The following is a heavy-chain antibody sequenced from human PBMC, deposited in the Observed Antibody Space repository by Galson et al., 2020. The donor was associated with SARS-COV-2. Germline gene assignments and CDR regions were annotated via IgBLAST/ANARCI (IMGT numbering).Heavy chain of an antibody. CDR2: INPSGGST. CDR1: GYTFTSYY. Sequence: ASVKVSCKASGYTFTSYYMHWVRQAPGQGLEWMGIINPSGGSTSYAQKFQGRVTMTRDTSTSTVYMELSSLRSEDTAVYYCAREDLQGDCSGGSCYARGSAGWFDPWGQGTLVTVSS. V-gene: IGHV1-46*03. D-gene: IGHD2-15*01. J-gene: IGHJ5*02. CDR3: AREDLQGDCSGGSCYARGSAGWFDP.